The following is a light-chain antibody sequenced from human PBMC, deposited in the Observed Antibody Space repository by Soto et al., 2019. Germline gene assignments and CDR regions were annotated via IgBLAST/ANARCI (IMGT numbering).Light chain of an antibody. J-gene: IGKJ1*01. CDR3: QQYYRFPRT. CDR1: QGISSY. CDR2: AAS. Sequence: IWMTQSPSLLSASTGDRVTISCRISQGISSYLAWYQQKPGKAPELLIYAASTFQSGVPSRFSGSGSGTVCIITISCLQSEDFANYYCQQYYRFPRTFGQGTKLEIK. V-gene: IGKV1D-8*01.